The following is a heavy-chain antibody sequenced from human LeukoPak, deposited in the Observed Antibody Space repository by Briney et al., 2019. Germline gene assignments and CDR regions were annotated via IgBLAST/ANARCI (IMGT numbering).Heavy chain of an antibody. CDR3: ARGRIYYGSGSFGY. CDR1: GGSFSGYY. Sequence: SETLSLTCAVYGGSFSGYYWSWIRQPPGKGLAWIGEINHSGSTNYNPSLKSRVTISVDTSKNQFSLKLSSVTAADTAVYYCARGRIYYGSGSFGYWGQGTLVTVSS. J-gene: IGHJ4*02. D-gene: IGHD3-10*01. V-gene: IGHV4-34*01. CDR2: INHSGST.